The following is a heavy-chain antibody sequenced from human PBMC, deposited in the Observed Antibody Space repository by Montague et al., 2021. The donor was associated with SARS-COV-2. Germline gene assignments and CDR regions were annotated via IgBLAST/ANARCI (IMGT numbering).Heavy chain of an antibody. Sequence: SLRLSCAASGFMFNDYAINWVRQTPGNALEWVSAISGSGGRTYYAESVRGRFATPRDTSKNTEFLQIDSLRLEDPALYFCAGDHETVGWPLDSWGQGTLVIVSS. J-gene: IGHJ5*01. CDR3: AGDHETVGWPLDS. D-gene: IGHD4-11*01. CDR1: GFMFNDYA. CDR2: ISGSGGRT. V-gene: IGHV3-23*01.